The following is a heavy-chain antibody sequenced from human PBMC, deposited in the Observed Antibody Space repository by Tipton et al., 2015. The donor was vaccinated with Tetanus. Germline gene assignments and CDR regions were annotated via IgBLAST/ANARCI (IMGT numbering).Heavy chain of an antibody. J-gene: IGHJ6*02. D-gene: IGHD6-13*01. CDR2: VSGGGDST. CDR3: AKGRIAAAGAVSYHYGLDV. Sequence: GSLRLSCEASRFTFSNYAMTWVRQAPGKGLEWVAAVSGGGDSTFYADSVRGRFSISRDNSKNTLYLQMNSLRAEDTAVYYCAKGRIAAAGAVSYHYGLDVWGQGTTVTVSS. CDR1: RFTFSNYA. V-gene: IGHV3-23*01.